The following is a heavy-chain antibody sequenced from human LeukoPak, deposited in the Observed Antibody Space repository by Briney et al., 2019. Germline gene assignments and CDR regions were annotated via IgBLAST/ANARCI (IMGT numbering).Heavy chain of an antibody. CDR1: GFTFSSYA. CDR3: AKDHPEFRPYYYYGMDV. Sequence: PARSLRLSCAASGFTFSSYAMSWVRQAPGKGLEWVSAISGSGGSTYYADSVKGRFNISRDNSKNSLYLQMNSLRAEDTAVYYCAKDHPEFRPYYYYGMDVWGQGTKATVS. D-gene: IGHD6-6*01. J-gene: IGHJ6*02. CDR2: ISGSGGST. V-gene: IGHV3-23*01.